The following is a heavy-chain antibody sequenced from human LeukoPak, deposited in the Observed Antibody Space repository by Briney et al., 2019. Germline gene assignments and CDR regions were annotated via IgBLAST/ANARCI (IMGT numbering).Heavy chain of an antibody. CDR2: T. CDR3: ARSTYYYYGMDV. V-gene: IGHV4-39*07. J-gene: IGHJ6*02. CDR1: GDSVITDDYY. Sequence: SETLSLTCTVSGDSVITDDYYWGWVRQPPGKGLEWLGSTYRIPPLKSRVTISVDTSRNQFSLRLSSVTAADTAVYFCARSTYYYYGMDVWGQGTTVTVSS.